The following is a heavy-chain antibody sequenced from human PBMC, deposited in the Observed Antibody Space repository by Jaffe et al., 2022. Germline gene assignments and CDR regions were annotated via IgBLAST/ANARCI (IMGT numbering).Heavy chain of an antibody. CDR1: GYSISSGYY. D-gene: IGHD3-10*01. CDR3: ARHYHYQLWFGESLLGGWFDP. CDR2: IYHSGST. Sequence: QVQLQESGPGLVKPSETLSLTCAVSGYSISSGYYWGWIRQPPGKGLEWIGSIYHSGSTYYNPSLKSRVTISVDTSKNQFSLKLSSVTAADTAVYYCARHYHYQLWFGESLLGGWFDPWGQGTLVTVSS. V-gene: IGHV4-38-2*01. J-gene: IGHJ5*02.